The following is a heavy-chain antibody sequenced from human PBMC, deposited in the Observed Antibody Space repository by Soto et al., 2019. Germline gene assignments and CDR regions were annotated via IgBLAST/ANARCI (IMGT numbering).Heavy chain of an antibody. V-gene: IGHV3-48*01. CDR1: GFTFSSYS. D-gene: IGHD2-21*02. Sequence: EVQLVDSGGDLVQPGGSLRLSCVASGFTFSSYSMNWFRQAPGKGLEWVSFITHASRSTFYADSVRGRFTISKADAKNSLYLQMNSLRAEDTARYYCARSLPVNGVTFAYWGQGTLVTVSA. CDR2: ITHASRST. CDR3: ARSLPVNGVTFAY. J-gene: IGHJ4*02.